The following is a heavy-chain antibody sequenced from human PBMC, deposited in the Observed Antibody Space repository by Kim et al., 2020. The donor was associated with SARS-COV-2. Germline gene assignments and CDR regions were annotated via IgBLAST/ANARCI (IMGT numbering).Heavy chain of an antibody. CDR1: GYTFTGYY. J-gene: IGHJ6*02. D-gene: IGHD5-18*01. V-gene: IGHV1-2*06. CDR2: INPNSGGT. Sequence: ASVKVSCKASGYTFTGYYMHWVRQAPGQGLEWMGRINPNSGGTNYAQKFQGRVTMTRDTSISTAYMELSRLRSDDTAVYYCARDDPTVMVTWYYYYGMDVWGQGTTVTVSS. CDR3: ARDDPTVMVTWYYYYGMDV.